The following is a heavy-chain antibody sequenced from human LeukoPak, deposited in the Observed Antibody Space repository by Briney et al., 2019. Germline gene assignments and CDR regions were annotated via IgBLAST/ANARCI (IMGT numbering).Heavy chain of an antibody. CDR2: ISSSGSTI. V-gene: IGHV3-11*01. CDR3: ASPRYYDSSGYST. J-gene: IGHJ5*02. CDR1: GFTFSDYY. D-gene: IGHD3-22*01. Sequence: GGSLRLSCAASGFTFSDYYISWIRQAPGKGLEWVSYISSSGSTIYYADSVKGRFTISRDNAKNSLYLQMNSLRAEDTAVYYCASPRYYDSSGYSTWGQGTLVTVSS.